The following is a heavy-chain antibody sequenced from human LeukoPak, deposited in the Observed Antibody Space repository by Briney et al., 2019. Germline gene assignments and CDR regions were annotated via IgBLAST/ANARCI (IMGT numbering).Heavy chain of an antibody. Sequence: GSLRLSCAASGFTFSNYGMSWVRQAPGKGLEWVSFIQSDGTNEYYIDSVKGRFTISRDNAKNSLYLQMNSLRAEDTAVYYCARNFDSWGQGTLVTVSS. CDR1: GFTFSNYG. CDR2: IQSDGTNE. CDR3: ARNFDS. J-gene: IGHJ4*02. V-gene: IGHV3-30*02.